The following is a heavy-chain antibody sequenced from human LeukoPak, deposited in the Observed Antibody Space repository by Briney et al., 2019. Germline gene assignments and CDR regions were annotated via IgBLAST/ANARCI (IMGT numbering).Heavy chain of an antibody. J-gene: IGHJ3*02. V-gene: IGHV3-23*01. CDR2: ISGSGDTT. CDR1: GFTFSTYA. CDR3: ARDAPPSWSRAYNEGGTFDI. D-gene: IGHD1-14*01. Sequence: GGSLRLSCAASGFTFSTYAMNWVRQAPGKGMEWVSTISGSGDTTYCADSVKGRFTISRDNSKNTLYLQMNSLRAEDTAVYYCARDAPPSWSRAYNEGGTFDIWGQGTMVTVSS.